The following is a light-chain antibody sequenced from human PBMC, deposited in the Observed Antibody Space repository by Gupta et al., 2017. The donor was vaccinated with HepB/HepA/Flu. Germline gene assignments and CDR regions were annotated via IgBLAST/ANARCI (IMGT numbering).Light chain of an antibody. CDR1: EENKSY. J-gene: IGKJ1*01. V-gene: IGKV1-39*01. CDR2: TGS. CDR3: QHKGYQPWT. Sequence: DIQMTHSPSSLSSSAGDRVTITCRAREENKSYVDWYHQGPGKAPNLLIYTGSRLQSGVPSRFSGSESGTYFALTISGLQPEDVGTYYCQHKGYQPWTCGQGTTV.